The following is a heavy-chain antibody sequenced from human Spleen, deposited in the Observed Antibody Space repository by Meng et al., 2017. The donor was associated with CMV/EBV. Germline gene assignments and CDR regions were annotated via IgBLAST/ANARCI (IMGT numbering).Heavy chain of an antibody. CDR3: ASQIRFLEWLTH. J-gene: IGHJ4*02. CDR1: GFTVSSNY. Sequence: GESLKISCAASGFTVSSNYMSWVRQAPGKGLEWVSVISSGGSTYYADSVKGRFTISRDNSKNTLYLQMNSLRAEDTAVYYCASQIRFLEWLTHWGQGTLVTVSS. V-gene: IGHV3-53*01. D-gene: IGHD3-3*01. CDR2: ISSGGST.